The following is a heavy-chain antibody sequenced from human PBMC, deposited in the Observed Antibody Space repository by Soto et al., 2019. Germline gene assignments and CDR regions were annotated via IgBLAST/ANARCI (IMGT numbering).Heavy chain of an antibody. CDR2: IRCDGGNK. CDR3: ATAEIDYDDYAYLPYYYYGTDV. V-gene: IGHV3-33*08. Sequence: GGSLRLSCAASGFTFSSYGMRWVRQAPGKGLEWVAVIRCDGGNKYYADSVKGRFTISRDNSKNTLYLQMNSLRAEDTAVYYCATAEIDYDDYAYLPYYYYGTDVWGQGTTVTVSS. J-gene: IGHJ6*02. CDR1: GFTFSSYG. D-gene: IGHD4-17*01.